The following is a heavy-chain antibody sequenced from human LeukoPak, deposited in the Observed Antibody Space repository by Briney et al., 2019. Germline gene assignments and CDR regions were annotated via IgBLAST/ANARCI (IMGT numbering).Heavy chain of an antibody. CDR3: ARARAGTKDF. CDR1: GYTFTGYY. D-gene: IGHD6-19*01. V-gene: IGHV1-2*02. J-gene: IGHJ3*01. CDR2: INPNTGGT. Sequence: ASVKVSCKASGYTFTGYYVHWVRQAPGQGLEWMGRINPNTGGTDYAQKFQDRFTMTRDTSISTAYMELSRLISDDTAVYFCARARAGTKDFWGQGTMVTVSS.